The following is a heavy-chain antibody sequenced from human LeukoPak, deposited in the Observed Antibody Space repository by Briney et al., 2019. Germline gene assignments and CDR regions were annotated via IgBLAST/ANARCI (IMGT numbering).Heavy chain of an antibody. V-gene: IGHV4-39*01. CDR2: IYYSGST. Sequence: SETLSLTCTVSGGSISSSSYYWGWIRQPPGKGLEWIGSIYYSGSTYYNPSLKSRVTISVDTSKNQFSLKLSSVTAADTAVYYCARASTPDRGLDPWGQGTLVTVSS. D-gene: IGHD5/OR15-5a*01. CDR3: ARASTPDRGLDP. J-gene: IGHJ5*02. CDR1: GGSISSSSYY.